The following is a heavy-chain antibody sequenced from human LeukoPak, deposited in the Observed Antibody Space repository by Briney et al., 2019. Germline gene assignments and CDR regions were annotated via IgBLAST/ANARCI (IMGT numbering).Heavy chain of an antibody. Sequence: GGSLRLSCAASGLTFDDDAMNWVRQAPGKGMEWVSLISADGGSTYYAASVQGRFSISIDNSKNSLYLQMNSLRTEDTALYYCAKGGFWSGYYTREEYYYYDYMDFWGKGTTVTVSS. CDR1: GLTFDDDA. J-gene: IGHJ6*03. CDR3: AKGGFWSGYYTREEYYYYDYMDF. D-gene: IGHD3-3*01. CDR2: ISADGGST. V-gene: IGHV3-43*02.